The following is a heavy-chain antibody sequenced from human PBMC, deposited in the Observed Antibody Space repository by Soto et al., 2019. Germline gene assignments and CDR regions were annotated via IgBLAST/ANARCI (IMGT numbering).Heavy chain of an antibody. Sequence: SETLSLTCTVSGGSLRRYYWSWIRQPPGKGLEWIGYIYYSGSTNYNPSLKSRVTISVDTSKNQFSLKLSSVTAADTAVYYCARAGSTKTHYYYYMDVWGKGTTVTVSS. CDR2: IYYSGST. J-gene: IGHJ6*03. D-gene: IGHD3-10*01. CDR3: ARAGSTKTHYYYYMDV. V-gene: IGHV4-59*01. CDR1: GGSLRRYY.